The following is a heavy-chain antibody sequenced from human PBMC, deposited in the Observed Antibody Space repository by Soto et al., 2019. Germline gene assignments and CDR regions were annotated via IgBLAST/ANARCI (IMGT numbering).Heavy chain of an antibody. J-gene: IGHJ4*02. CDR2: INSDGNST. CDR1: GLTFTSYS. Sequence: PGGSLRLSCAASGLTFTSYSMNWVRQAPGKGPVWVSRINSDGNSTSYADSVKGRFTISRGNAKNTLYLQMNSLRAEDTAVYYCARGSNHFDYWGQGTLVTVSS. CDR3: ARGSNHFDY. V-gene: IGHV3-74*01. D-gene: IGHD4-4*01.